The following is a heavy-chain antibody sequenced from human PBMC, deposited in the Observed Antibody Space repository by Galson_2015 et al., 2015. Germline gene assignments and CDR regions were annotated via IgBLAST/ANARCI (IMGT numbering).Heavy chain of an antibody. Sequence: SLRLSCAASGFTSSSYAMSWVRQAPGKGLERVSTISGGGGGTFYADSVKGRFTISRDNSKNTLYLQMNSLRAEDTAVYYCARDLSSKGYYYYGLDVWGQGT. D-gene: IGHD4-11*01. CDR2: ISGGGGGT. CDR1: GFTSSSYA. V-gene: IGHV3-23*01. J-gene: IGHJ6*02. CDR3: ARDLSSKGYYYYGLDV.